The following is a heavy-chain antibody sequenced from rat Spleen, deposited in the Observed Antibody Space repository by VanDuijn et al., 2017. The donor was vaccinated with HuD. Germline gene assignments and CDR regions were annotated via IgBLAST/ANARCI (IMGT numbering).Heavy chain of an antibody. V-gene: IGHV5-29*01. CDR2: ISDDGSST. CDR1: GFTFSDYY. J-gene: IGHJ2*01. Sequence: EVQLVESDGGLVQPGRSLKLSCAASGFTFSDYYMAWVRQAPTKGLAWVATISDDGSSTYYRDSVKGRFTISRDNAKSTLYLQMDSLRSEDTATYYLARHLDYWGQGVMVTVSS. CDR3: ARHLDY.